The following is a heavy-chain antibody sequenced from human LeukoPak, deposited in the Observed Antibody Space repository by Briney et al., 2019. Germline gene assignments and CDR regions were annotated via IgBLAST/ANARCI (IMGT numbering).Heavy chain of an antibody. D-gene: IGHD6-13*01. CDR2: IYYSGST. V-gene: IGHV4-38-2*02. CDR1: GYSISSGYY. J-gene: IGHJ3*02. CDR3: ARDKSVRQYSSSWQPLDAFDI. Sequence: PSETLSLTCTVSGYSISSGYYWGWIRQPPGKGLEWIGSIYYSGSTYYNPSLKSRVTISVDTSKNQFSLKLSSVTAADTAVYYCARDKSVRQYSSSWQPLDAFDIWGQGTMVTVSS.